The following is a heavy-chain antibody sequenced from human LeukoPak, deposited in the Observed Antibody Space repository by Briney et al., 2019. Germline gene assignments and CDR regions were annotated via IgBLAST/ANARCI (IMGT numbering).Heavy chain of an antibody. CDR3: ARGINQYYDILTGSFRKYYFDY. Sequence: SETLSLTCTISGDSISSCDYYWSWIRQHPGKGLEWIGYIHYSGTTSYNPSLKSRITISVDTSKNKFSLKLSSVTAADTAVYYCARGINQYYDILTGSFRKYYFDYWGQGTLVTVSS. V-gene: IGHV4-31*03. CDR2: IHYSGTT. CDR1: GDSISSCDYY. D-gene: IGHD3-9*01. J-gene: IGHJ4*02.